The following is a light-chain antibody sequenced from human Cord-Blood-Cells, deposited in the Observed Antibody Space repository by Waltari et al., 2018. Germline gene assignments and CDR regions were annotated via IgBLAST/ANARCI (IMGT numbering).Light chain of an antibody. CDR1: QSVSSSY. J-gene: IGKJ1*01. Sequence: IVLTQSPGTLSLSPGERATLSCRASQSVSSSYLAWYQQKPGQAPRLLIYGASSRATGIPDRFSGSGSGTDVTLTIRRLEPEDFAVYYCQPYGSSPLTFGQGTKVEIK. CDR3: QPYGSSPLT. CDR2: GAS. V-gene: IGKV3-20*01.